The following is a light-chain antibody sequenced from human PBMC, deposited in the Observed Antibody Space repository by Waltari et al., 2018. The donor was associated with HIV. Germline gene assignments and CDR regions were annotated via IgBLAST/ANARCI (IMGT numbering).Light chain of an antibody. CDR3: TSYAGNNLV. V-gene: IGLV2-8*01. CDR1: SSDVRAYNY. CDR2: EGN. J-gene: IGLJ2*01. Sequence: QSALTQPPSASGSPGQSVTISRTGTSSDVRAYNYVSWYQQHPGKAPKRMISEGNQRPAGVPDRFSGSKSGNTASLTVSGLQAEDEADYYCTSYAGNNLVFGGGTKMTVL.